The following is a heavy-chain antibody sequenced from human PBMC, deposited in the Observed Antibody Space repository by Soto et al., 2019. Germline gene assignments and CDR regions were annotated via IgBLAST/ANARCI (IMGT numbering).Heavy chain of an antibody. Sequence: QVQLVQPGAEVRKPGASVKVSCKASGDTFTNFDFNWVRQATGQGLEWIGWMRANSGDTGNAQKFQGRVSMTRDTSMSTAYMGLSSLRDEDTAVYYCARYIYGQGFKAWGQGTLVFVSS. D-gene: IGHD3-3*02. J-gene: IGHJ5*02. CDR1: GDTFTNFD. CDR3: ARYIYGQGFKA. CDR2: MRANSGDT. V-gene: IGHV1-8*01.